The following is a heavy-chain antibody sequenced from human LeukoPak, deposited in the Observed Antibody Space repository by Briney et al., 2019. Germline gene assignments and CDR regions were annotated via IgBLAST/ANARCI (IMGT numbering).Heavy chain of an antibody. Sequence: GASVKVSYKASGYTFTTSGISWVRQAPGQGLEWMGWISGYNGNTNYAQKFQGRVTTITDISTSTAYMDLRSLTSDDTAVYYCARDICSGPACYSREPYDIWGQGTLVTVSS. J-gene: IGHJ3*02. CDR2: ISGYNGNT. CDR3: ARDICSGPACYSREPYDI. V-gene: IGHV1-18*01. D-gene: IGHD2-15*01. CDR1: GYTFTTSG.